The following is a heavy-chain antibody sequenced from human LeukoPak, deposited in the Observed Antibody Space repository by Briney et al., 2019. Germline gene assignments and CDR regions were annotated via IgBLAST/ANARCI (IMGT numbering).Heavy chain of an antibody. J-gene: IGHJ4*02. Sequence: GRSLRLSCAASGFTFSSYAMHWVRQAPGKGLEWVAVISYDGSNKYYADSVKGRFTISRDNSKNTLYLQMNSLRAEDTAVYYCARDQGYDYVWGSRGFDHWGQGTLVTVSS. D-gene: IGHD3-16*01. CDR2: ISYDGSNK. CDR3: ARDQGYDYVWGSRGFDH. V-gene: IGHV3-30-3*01. CDR1: GFTFSSYA.